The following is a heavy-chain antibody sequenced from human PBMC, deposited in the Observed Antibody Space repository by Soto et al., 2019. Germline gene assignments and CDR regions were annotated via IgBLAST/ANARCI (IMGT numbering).Heavy chain of an antibody. J-gene: IGHJ4*02. D-gene: IGHD5-18*01. V-gene: IGHV1-69*08. CDR3: ARDLGGYSAAFDY. CDR1: GGTFSSYT. Sequence: QVQLVQSGAEVKKPESSVKVSCKASGGTFSSYTISWVRQAPGQGLEWMGRIIPILGIANYAQKFQGRVTITADKSTSTAYMELSSLRSEDTAVYYCARDLGGYSAAFDYWGQGTLFTVSS. CDR2: IIPILGIA.